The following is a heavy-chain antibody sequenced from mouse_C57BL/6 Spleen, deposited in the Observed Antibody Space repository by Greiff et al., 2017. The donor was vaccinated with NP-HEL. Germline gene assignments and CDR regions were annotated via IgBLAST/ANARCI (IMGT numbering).Heavy chain of an antibody. Sequence: QVQLKQSGPGLVQPSQRLSITCTVSGFSLTSYGVHWVRQSPGKGLEWLGVIWSGGSTDYNAAFISRLSISKDNSKSQVFFKMNSLQADDTAIYYCARNHYGSSSYWYFDVWGTGTTVTVSS. D-gene: IGHD1-1*01. V-gene: IGHV2-2*01. CDR1: GFSLTSYG. CDR2: IWSGGST. J-gene: IGHJ1*03. CDR3: ARNHYGSSSYWYFDV.